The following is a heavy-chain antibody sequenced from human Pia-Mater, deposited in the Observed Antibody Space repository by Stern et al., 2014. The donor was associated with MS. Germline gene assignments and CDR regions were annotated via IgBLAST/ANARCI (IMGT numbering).Heavy chain of an antibody. V-gene: IGHV4-31*03. J-gene: IGHJ3*01. CDR2: IYHTGTT. CDR1: GGSISNSYYF. Sequence: QVQLQESGPGLLRPSQTLSLTCSVSGGSISNSYYFWTWIRQHPGKGLEWIGYIYHTGTTYYNPSLKGRVTIALDTSKNQFSLKLKSVTAADTAVYYCARERDPWWNYYDDNDAFHVWGQGTVVAVSS. D-gene: IGHD1-7*01. CDR3: ARERDPWWNYYDDNDAFHV.